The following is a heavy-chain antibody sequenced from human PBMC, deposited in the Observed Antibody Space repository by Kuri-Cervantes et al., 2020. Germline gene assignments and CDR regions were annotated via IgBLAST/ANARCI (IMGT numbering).Heavy chain of an antibody. CDR1: GFTFSSYS. V-gene: IGHV3-21*04. CDR3: AKGLFGSGRGAFDI. J-gene: IGHJ3*02. CDR2: ISSSSSYI. D-gene: IGHD3-10*01. Sequence: GESLKISCAASGFTFSSYSMNWVRQAPGKGLEWVSSISSSSSYIYYADSVKGRFTISRDNAKNSLYLQMNSLRAEDTALYYCAKGLFGSGRGAFDIWGQGTMVTVS.